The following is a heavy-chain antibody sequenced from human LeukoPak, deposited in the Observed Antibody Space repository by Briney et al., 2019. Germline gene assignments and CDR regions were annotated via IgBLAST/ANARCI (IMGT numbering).Heavy chain of an antibody. D-gene: IGHD5-12*01. J-gene: IGHJ4*02. Sequence: GGSLRLSCAASGFTFSSYAMHWVRQAPGKGLEWVAVISYDGSNKYYADSVKGRFTISRDNSKNTLYLQMNSLRAEDTAVYYCAREKWLRLALLDYWGQGTLVTVSS. CDR3: AREKWLRLALLDY. CDR1: GFTFSSYA. V-gene: IGHV3-30*04. CDR2: ISYDGSNK.